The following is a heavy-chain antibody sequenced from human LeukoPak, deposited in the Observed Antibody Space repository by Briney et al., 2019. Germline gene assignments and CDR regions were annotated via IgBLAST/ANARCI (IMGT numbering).Heavy chain of an antibody. J-gene: IGHJ4*02. Sequence: GASVKVSCKASGYTFTRYYMHWVRQAPGQGLEWMGIINPSGGSASYEQKFQGRVTMTRDTSTTTVYMELSSLRSEDTAVYYCARDFWSHKYSSSWFQTGEFDYWGQGTLVTVSS. CDR1: GYTFTRYY. CDR3: ARDFWSHKYSSSWFQTGEFDY. D-gene: IGHD6-13*01. V-gene: IGHV1-46*01. CDR2: INPSGGSA.